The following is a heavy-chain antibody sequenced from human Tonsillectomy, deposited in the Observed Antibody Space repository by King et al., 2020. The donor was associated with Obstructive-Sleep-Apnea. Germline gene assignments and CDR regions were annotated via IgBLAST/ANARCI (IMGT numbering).Heavy chain of an antibody. CDR1: GYSFTSYW. CDR2: VDPNDSYT. V-gene: IGHV5-10-1*01. Sequence: QLVQSGAEVKKPGESLRISCKGSGYSFTSYWITWVRQMPGKGLEWMGSVDPNDSYTRYSPSFQGHVTISADKSTTTAYLQWRSLKASDTAMYYCARVYCRNNSCYNFDSWGQGTLVTVSS. CDR3: ARVYCRNNSCYNFDS. J-gene: IGHJ4*02. D-gene: IGHD2-2*02.